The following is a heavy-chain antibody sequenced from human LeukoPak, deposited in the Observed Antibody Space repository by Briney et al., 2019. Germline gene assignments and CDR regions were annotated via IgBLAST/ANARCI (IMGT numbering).Heavy chain of an antibody. D-gene: IGHD3-22*01. V-gene: IGHV1-46*01. CDR1: GYTFTSYY. CDR3: AREIAYDSSGYYGEWGLDY. CDR2: INPRGGST. J-gene: IGHJ4*02. Sequence: ASVKVSCKASGYTFTSYYMHWVRQAPGQGLEWMGIINPRGGSTSYAQKFQGRVTMTRDTSTSRVYMELSSLRSEDTAVYYCAREIAYDSSGYYGEWGLDYWGQGTLVTVSS.